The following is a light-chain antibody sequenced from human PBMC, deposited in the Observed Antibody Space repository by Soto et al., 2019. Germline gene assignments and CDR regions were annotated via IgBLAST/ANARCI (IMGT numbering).Light chain of an antibody. J-gene: IGKJ3*01. Sequence: DIQLTQSPSFLSASVGDRVTITCRASQDVSRYLAWYQQKPGKAPNLLIYAASTLRSGVPSRFSGSGSETEVTLTISSLQPEDCATYYCQQLNSYVFTFGPGTKVDIK. V-gene: IGKV1-9*01. CDR3: QQLNSYVFT. CDR2: AAS. CDR1: QDVSRY.